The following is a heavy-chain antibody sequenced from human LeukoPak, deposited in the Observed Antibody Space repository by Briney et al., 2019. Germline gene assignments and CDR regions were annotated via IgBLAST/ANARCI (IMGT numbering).Heavy chain of an antibody. CDR3: ARDTYGGYSIDY. Sequence: GGSLRLSCAASGFTFSTYWMSWARQAPGKRPEWVAYIKQDGSEKDYVDSVKGRFTIPRDNAKNSLYLQMNSLRAEDTAVYYCARDTYGGYSIDYWGQGTLVTVSS. J-gene: IGHJ4*02. V-gene: IGHV3-7*01. D-gene: IGHD4-17*01. CDR2: IKQDGSEK. CDR1: GFTFSTYW.